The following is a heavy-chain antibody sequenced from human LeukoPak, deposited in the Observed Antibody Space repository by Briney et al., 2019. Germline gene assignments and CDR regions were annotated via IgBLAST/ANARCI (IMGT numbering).Heavy chain of an antibody. V-gene: IGHV3-30*01. J-gene: IGHJ4*02. CDR2: ISYDGSNK. CDR1: GFTFSSYA. CDR3: ARVVRGWFGEYFDY. Sequence: GGSLRLSCAASGFTFSSYAMHWVRQAPGKGLEWVEVISYDGSNKYYADSVKGRFTISRDNSKNTLYLQMNSLRAEDTAVYYCARVVRGWFGEYFDYWGQGTLVTVSS. D-gene: IGHD3-10*01.